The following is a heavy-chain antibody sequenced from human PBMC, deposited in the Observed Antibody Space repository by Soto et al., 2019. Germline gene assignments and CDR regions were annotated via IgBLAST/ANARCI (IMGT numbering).Heavy chain of an antibody. CDR1: GGSISSSSYY. CDR2: IYYSGST. J-gene: IGHJ4*02. CDR3: ARLPRRYDILTGYYDY. Sequence: SETLSLTCTVSGGSISSSSYYWGWIRQPPGKGLEWIGSIYYSGSTYYNPSLKSRVTISVDTSKNQFSLKRSSVTAADTAVYYCARLPRRYDILTGYYDYWGQGTLVTVSS. D-gene: IGHD3-9*01. V-gene: IGHV4-39*01.